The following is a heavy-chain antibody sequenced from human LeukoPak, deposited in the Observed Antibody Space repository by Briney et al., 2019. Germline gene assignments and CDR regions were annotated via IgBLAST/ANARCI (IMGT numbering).Heavy chain of an antibody. D-gene: IGHD6-13*01. CDR1: GFTFTTYP. CDR2: ISSSGSTI. J-gene: IGHJ4*02. V-gene: IGHV3-11*01. CDR3: ARDPIAAAGSDY. Sequence: GGSLRLSCAASGFTFTTYPMSWVRQAPGKGLEWVSYISSSGSTIYYADSVKGRFTISRDNAKNSLYLQMNSLRAEDTAVYYCARDPIAAAGSDYWGQGTLVTVSS.